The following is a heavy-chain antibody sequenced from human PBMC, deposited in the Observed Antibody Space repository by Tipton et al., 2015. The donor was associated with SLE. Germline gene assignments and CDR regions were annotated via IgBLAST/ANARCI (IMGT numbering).Heavy chain of an antibody. CDR1: GGSISSNYW. Sequence: SLRLSCAVSGGSISSNYWWSWVRQSPGKGLEWIGEIYHRGTTNYNPSLNSRGTISLDKSRNQFSLKLNSVAAADTAIYYCARTYSVSYWYFDLWGRGTLVTVSS. V-gene: IGHV4-4*02. CDR3: ARTYSVSYWYFDL. D-gene: IGHD1-26*01. J-gene: IGHJ2*01. CDR2: IYHRGTT.